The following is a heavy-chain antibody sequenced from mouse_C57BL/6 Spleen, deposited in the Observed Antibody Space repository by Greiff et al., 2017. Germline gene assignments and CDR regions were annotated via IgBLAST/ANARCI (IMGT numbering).Heavy chain of an antibody. D-gene: IGHD2-1*01. CDR3: ARSHYGNYHWYIDV. CDR1: GYTFTSYW. CDR2: IHPNSGST. J-gene: IGHJ1*03. Sequence: QVQLQQPGAELVKPGASVKLSCKASGYTFTSYWMHWVKQRPGQGLEWIGMIHPNSGSTNYNEKFKSKATLTVDKSSSTTYMQLSSLTSEDSAVYYCARSHYGNYHWYIDVWGTGTTVTVSS. V-gene: IGHV1-64*01.